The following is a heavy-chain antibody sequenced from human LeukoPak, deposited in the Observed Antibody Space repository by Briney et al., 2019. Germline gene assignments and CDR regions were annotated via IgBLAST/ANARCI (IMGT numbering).Heavy chain of an antibody. CDR1: GFTFSSYS. J-gene: IGHJ5*02. D-gene: IGHD6-19*01. CDR3: AREMLAAVAAQS. CDR2: ITSSSSYI. Sequence: KTGGSLRLSCAASGFTFSSYSMNWVRQAPGKGLEWVSSITSSSSYIYYADSVKGRFTISRDNAKNSLYLQMNSLGAEDTAVYCAREMLAAVAAQSWGQGTLVTVSS. V-gene: IGHV3-21*01.